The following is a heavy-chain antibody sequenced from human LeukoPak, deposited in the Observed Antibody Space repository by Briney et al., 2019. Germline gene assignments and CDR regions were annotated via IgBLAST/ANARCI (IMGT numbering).Heavy chain of an antibody. Sequence: GGALRLSCAASGFTFSSYWMQWGGQAPGKGLVWVSRINSDGSSTSYADSVKGRFTISRDNAKNTLYLQMNSLRAEDTAVYYCARADGAFDYWGQGTLVTVSS. D-gene: IGHD3-10*01. CDR1: GFTFSSYW. V-gene: IGHV3-74*01. CDR2: INSDGSST. J-gene: IGHJ4*02. CDR3: ARADGAFDY.